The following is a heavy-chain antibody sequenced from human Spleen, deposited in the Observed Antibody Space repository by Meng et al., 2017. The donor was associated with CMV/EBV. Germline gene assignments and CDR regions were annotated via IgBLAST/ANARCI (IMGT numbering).Heavy chain of an antibody. CDR2: LNPYSGDT. CDR3: ARLDDYSIPGLDH. V-gene: IGHV1-2*02. J-gene: IGHJ4*02. D-gene: IGHD4-11*01. CDR1: GYTCVDRY. Sequence: KASGYTCVDRYLNWVRQAPGQGLEWMGRLNPYSGDTKYAQKFQGRVTMTRDTSIDTAYMVLDSLTHDDTAVYYCARLDDYSIPGLDHWGQGTLVTVSS.